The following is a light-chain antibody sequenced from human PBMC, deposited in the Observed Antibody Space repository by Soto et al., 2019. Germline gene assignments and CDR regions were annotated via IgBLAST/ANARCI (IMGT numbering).Light chain of an antibody. CDR2: AAS. V-gene: IGKV3-15*01. Sequence: EVLMTQSPATLSVSPGDRATLSCRASQSINSNLAWYQQQPGQAPRLLIYAASTLQSGVPSRFSGSGSGTDFTLTISCLQSEDFATYYCQQYYSYPQTFGQGTKVDIK. CDR3: QQYYSYPQT. CDR1: QSINSN. J-gene: IGKJ1*01.